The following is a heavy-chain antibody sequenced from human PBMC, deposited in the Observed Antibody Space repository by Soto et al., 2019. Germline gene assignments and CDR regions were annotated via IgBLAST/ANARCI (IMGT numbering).Heavy chain of an antibody. V-gene: IGHV4-34*01. CDR1: GGSFSGYS. CDR3: SRGRHRRFTIFQIVIREHNYFDP. Sequence: PSEALLLTCAAYGGSFSGYSCTLSRQPPGKGVGWIGEIDRTGSTKYNPSLESRVTMSIDTSKNQFSLELRSAPAADTAVYSSSRGRHRRFTIFQIVIREHNYFDPRGAGTPVTVS. J-gene: IGHJ5*02. D-gene: IGHD3-3*01. CDR2: IDRTGST.